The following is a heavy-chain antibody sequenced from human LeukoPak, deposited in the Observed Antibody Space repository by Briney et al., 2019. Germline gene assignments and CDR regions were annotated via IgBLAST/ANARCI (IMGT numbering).Heavy chain of an antibody. CDR2: IYHSGST. CDR3: ARETGTYSAFDY. V-gene: IGHV4-38-2*02. J-gene: IGHJ4*02. D-gene: IGHD1-26*01. CDR1: GFSISSGYY. Sequence: SETLSLTCTVSGFSISSGYYRAWIRQPPGKGLEWIGTIYHSGSTYSNPSLKSRVTISVDTSKNQFSLRLSSVTAADTAVYYCARETGTYSAFDYWGQGTLVTVSS.